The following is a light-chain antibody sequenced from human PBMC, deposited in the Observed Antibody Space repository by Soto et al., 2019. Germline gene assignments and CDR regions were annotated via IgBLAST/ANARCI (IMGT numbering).Light chain of an antibody. V-gene: IGKV3-20*01. Sequence: EIVLTQSPGTLSLSPGERATLSCRASQSVSSSYLTWYQQKPGQAPRLLIYGASSRATGIPDRFSGSGSGTDFTLIISRLEPEDFAVYYCQQYGSSPPCTFGQGTTVEVK. CDR1: QSVSSSY. CDR2: GAS. J-gene: IGKJ1*01. CDR3: QQYGSSPPCT.